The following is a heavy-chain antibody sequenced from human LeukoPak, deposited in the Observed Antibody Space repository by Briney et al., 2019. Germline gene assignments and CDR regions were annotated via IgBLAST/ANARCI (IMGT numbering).Heavy chain of an antibody. D-gene: IGHD1-26*01. V-gene: IGHV4-30-4*01. CDR3: ATWEYYYGMDV. CDR2: IYYSGST. CDR1: GGSISSGDYY. J-gene: IGHJ6*02. Sequence: SQTLSLTCAVSGGSISSGDYYWSWIRQPPGKGLEWIGYIYYSGSTYYNPSLMSRVTISVDTSKNQFSLKLSSVTAADTAVYYCATWEYYYGMDVWGQGTTVTVSS.